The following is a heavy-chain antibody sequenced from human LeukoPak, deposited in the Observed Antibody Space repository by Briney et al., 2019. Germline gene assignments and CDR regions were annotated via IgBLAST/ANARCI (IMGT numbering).Heavy chain of an antibody. Sequence: SVKVSFKASGGTFSSYAISWVRQAPGQGLEWMGRIIPILGIANYAQKFQGRVTITADKSTSTAYMELSSLRSEDTAVYYCARDLDDGSSSDWGQGTLVTVSS. CDR3: ARDLDDGSSSD. V-gene: IGHV1-69*04. CDR2: IIPILGIA. J-gene: IGHJ4*02. CDR1: GGTFSSYA. D-gene: IGHD6-6*01.